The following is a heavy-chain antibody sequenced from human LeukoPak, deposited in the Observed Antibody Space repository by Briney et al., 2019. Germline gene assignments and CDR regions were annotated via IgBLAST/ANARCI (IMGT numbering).Heavy chain of an antibody. CDR1: GGTFSSYA. CDR2: IIPIFGTA. CDR3: AREYSSSWLDIHDAFDI. V-gene: IGHV1-69*06. D-gene: IGHD6-13*01. Sequence: SVKVSCKASGGTFSSYAISWVRQAPGQGLEWMGGIIPIFGTANYAQKFQGRVTITAAKSTSTAYMELSSLRSEDTAVYYCAREYSSSWLDIHDAFDIWGQGTMVTVSS. J-gene: IGHJ3*02.